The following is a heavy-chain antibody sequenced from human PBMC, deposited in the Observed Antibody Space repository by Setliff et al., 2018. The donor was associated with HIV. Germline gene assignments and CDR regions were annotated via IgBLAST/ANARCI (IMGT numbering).Heavy chain of an antibody. Sequence: GGSLRLSCVASGFTLSTYSMNWVRQAPGKGLEWVSSITTDSSYIFDADSVKGRFTISRDNAQNSLYLQMNTLRVEDTAVYYCARDGTRLLAAMDVWGKGTTVTV. CDR1: GFTLSTYS. J-gene: IGHJ6*03. CDR2: ITTDSSYI. CDR3: ARDGTRLLAAMDV. V-gene: IGHV3-21*01.